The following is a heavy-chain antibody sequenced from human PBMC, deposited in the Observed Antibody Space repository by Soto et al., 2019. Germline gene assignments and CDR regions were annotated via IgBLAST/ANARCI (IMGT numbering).Heavy chain of an antibody. CDR2: IYYSGST. CDR1: GGSISSSSYY. V-gene: IGHV4-39*01. J-gene: IGHJ4*02. Sequence: QLQLQESGPGLVKPSETLSLTCTVSGGSISSSSYYWGWIRQPPGKGLEWIGSIYYSGSTYYNPSLKSRVTISVDLSKNQFSLKLRSVTAADTAVYYCANSRDRPYGDYVAWGQGTLVTVSS. D-gene: IGHD4-17*01. CDR3: ANSRDRPYGDYVA.